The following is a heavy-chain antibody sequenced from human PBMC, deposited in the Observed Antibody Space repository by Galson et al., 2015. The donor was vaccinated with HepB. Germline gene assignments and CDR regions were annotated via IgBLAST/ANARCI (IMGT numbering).Heavy chain of an antibody. V-gene: IGHV3-30*18. CDR3: AKSALIAAAGSPIDY. CDR1: GFTFSSYG. D-gene: IGHD6-13*01. Sequence: SLRLSCAASGFTFSSYGMHWVRQAPGKGLEWVAVISYDGSNKYYADSVKGRFTISRDNSKNTLYLQMNSLRAEDTAVYYCAKSALIAAAGSPIDYWGQGTLVPVSS. J-gene: IGHJ4*02. CDR2: ISYDGSNK.